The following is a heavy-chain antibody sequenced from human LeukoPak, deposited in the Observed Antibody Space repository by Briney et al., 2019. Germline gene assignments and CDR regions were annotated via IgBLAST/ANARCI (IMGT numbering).Heavy chain of an antibody. D-gene: IGHD6-19*01. J-gene: IGHJ6*03. Sequence: MPSETLSLTCTVSGGSISSYYWSWIRQPAGKGLEWIGRIYTSGSTNYNPSLKSRVTMSVDTSKNQFSLKLSSVTAADTAVYYCARLIPQQWLVLTPDYMDVWGKGTTVTVSS. CDR2: IYTSGST. V-gene: IGHV4-4*07. CDR3: ARLIPQQWLVLTPDYMDV. CDR1: GGSISSYY.